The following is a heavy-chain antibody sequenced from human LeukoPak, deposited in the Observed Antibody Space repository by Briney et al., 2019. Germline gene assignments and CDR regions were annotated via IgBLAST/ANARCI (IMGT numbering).Heavy chain of an antibody. CDR2: IKQDGSEK. CDR3: ARDRRGYYDCSGYHY. D-gene: IGHD3-22*01. V-gene: IGHV3-7*01. Sequence: QPGGSLRLSCAASGFTFSSYWMSWVRQAPGKGLEWVANIKQDGSEKYYVDSVKGRFTISRDNAKNSLYLQMNSLRAEDTAVYYCARDRRGYYDCSGYHYWGQGTLVTVSS. J-gene: IGHJ4*02. CDR1: GFTFSSYW.